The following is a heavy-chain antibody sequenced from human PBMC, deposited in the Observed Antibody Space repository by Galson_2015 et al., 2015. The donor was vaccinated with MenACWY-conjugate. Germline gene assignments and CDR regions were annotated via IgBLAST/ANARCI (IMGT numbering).Heavy chain of an antibody. J-gene: IGHJ1*01. V-gene: IGHV4-38-2*02. CDR2: VFHRGSI. D-gene: IGHD4-11*01. Sequence: ETLSLTCTVTGYSVSSGYFWGWIRQPPGKGLEWIGSVFHRGSIYYNPSLKSRVSISVDTSKNQISLSLSFVTAADTAVYYCVREDLDQYSTYDHWGQGTLVTVSS. CDR1: GYSVSSGYF. CDR3: VREDLDQYSTYDH.